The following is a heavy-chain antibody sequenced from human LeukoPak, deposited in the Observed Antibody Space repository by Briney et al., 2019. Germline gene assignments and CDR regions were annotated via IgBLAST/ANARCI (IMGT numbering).Heavy chain of an antibody. V-gene: IGHV1-69*05. D-gene: IGHD2-2*01. CDR3: GRYCSSTSCPEGAFDI. Sequence: SVKVSCKASGGTFSSYAISWVRQAPGQGLEWMGRIIPIFGTANYAQKFQGRVTITTDESTSTAYMELSSLRSEDTAVYYCGRYCSSTSCPEGAFDIWGQGTMVTVSS. J-gene: IGHJ3*02. CDR2: IIPIFGTA. CDR1: GGTFSSYA.